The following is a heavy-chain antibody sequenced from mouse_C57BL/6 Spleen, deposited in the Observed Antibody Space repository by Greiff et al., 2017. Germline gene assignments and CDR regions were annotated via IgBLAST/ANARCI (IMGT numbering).Heavy chain of an antibody. V-gene: IGHV1-42*01. J-gene: IGHJ2*01. D-gene: IGHD1-1*01. Sequence: EVQLQQSGPELVKPGASVKISCKASGYSFTGYYMNWVKQSPEKSLEWIGEINPSTGGTTYNQKFKAKATLTVDKSSSTAYMQLKSLTSEDSAVYYCAREDYYGTHYFDYWGQGTTLTVSS. CDR3: AREDYYGTHYFDY. CDR2: INPSTGGT. CDR1: GYSFTGYY.